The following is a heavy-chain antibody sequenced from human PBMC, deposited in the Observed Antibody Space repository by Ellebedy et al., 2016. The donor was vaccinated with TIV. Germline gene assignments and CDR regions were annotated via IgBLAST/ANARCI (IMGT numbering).Heavy chain of an antibody. CDR1: VGSISNVGYY. CDR2: IYFGGRS. J-gene: IGHJ4*02. Sequence: SETLSLTXTVSVGSISNVGYYWTWIRQHPGKGLEWIGYIYFGGRSNYNPSLKSRLTISVDAPKNQFSLKLSSVTAADTAVYFCARGYDFWGPGTLVTVSS. V-gene: IGHV4-31*03. CDR3: ARGYDF.